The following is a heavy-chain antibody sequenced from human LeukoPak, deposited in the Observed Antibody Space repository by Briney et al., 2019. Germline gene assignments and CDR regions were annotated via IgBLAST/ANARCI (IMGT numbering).Heavy chain of an antibody. CDR1: GFTFSSYA. J-gene: IGHJ6*03. V-gene: IGHV3-30*02. Sequence: PGGSLRLSCAASGFTFSSYAMHWVRQAPGKGLEWVAFIRYDGSTKFYADSVKGRFTFSRDNSKSTLYLHMNSLRGEDTAVYYCVKGFDYYMDVWGKGTTVTISS. CDR3: VKGFDYYMDV. CDR2: IRYDGSTK.